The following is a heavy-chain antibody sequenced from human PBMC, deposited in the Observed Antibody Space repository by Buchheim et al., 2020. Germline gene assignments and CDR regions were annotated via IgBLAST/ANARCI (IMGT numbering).Heavy chain of an antibody. D-gene: IGHD6-13*01. Sequence: EVQLVESGGGLVQPGGSLRLSCAASGFTFSSYEMNWVRQAPGKGLEWVSYNSSSGSTIYYADSVKGRFTISRDNAKNSLYLQMNSLRAEDTAVYYCARDRGYSTSYYYYGMDVWGQGTT. CDR2: NSSSGSTI. CDR3: ARDRGYSTSYYYYGMDV. V-gene: IGHV3-48*03. J-gene: IGHJ6*02. CDR1: GFTFSSYE.